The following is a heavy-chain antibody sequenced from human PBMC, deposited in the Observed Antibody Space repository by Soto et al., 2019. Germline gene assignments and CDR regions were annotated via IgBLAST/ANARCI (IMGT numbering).Heavy chain of an antibody. CDR3: ARVPNIVVVVAATRGYYFDY. Sequence: QVQLQESGPGLVKPSGTLSLTCAVSGGSISSSNWWSWVRQPPGKGLEWIGEIYHSGRTNYNPSLKSRVTISVDKSKNQLSLKLRSVTAADTAVYYCARVPNIVVVVAATRGYYFDYWGEGTLVTVSS. J-gene: IGHJ4*02. V-gene: IGHV4-4*02. D-gene: IGHD2-15*01. CDR1: GGSISSSNW. CDR2: IYHSGRT.